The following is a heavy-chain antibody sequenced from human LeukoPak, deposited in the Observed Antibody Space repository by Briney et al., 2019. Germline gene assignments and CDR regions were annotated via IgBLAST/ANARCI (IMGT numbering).Heavy chain of an antibody. J-gene: IGHJ4*02. V-gene: IGHV1-18*01. CDR2: INAYNGHT. Sequence: GASVKVPCKASGYTFASHGITWVPQAPGPRLEWVGWINAYNGHTNYVQNIQGRATMTTAASTSPAYMGLRSLRSDDTAMYYCARGEYNYFDYWGQGTLVTVSS. CDR3: ARGEYNYFDY. CDR1: GYTFASHG. D-gene: IGHD2/OR15-2a*01.